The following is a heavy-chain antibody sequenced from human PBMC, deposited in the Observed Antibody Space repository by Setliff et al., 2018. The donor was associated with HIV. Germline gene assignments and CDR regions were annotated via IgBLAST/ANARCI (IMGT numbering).Heavy chain of an antibody. Sequence: SETLSLTCTVSGGSISGYFWDWIRQPPGKGLEWIGYIYHSGNTNYNPSLESRVSISVDTSKNQFSLKLSSVTAADTAVYYCARGDTRNYYGGDYFDYWGQGSLVTVSS. J-gene: IGHJ4*02. CDR2: IYHSGNT. D-gene: IGHD1-26*01. V-gene: IGHV4-59*01. CDR1: GGSISGYF. CDR3: ARGDTRNYYGGDYFDY.